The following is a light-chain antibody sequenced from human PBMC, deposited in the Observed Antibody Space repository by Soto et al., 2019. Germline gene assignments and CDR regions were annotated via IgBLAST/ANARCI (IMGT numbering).Light chain of an antibody. CDR1: ERISSNF. J-gene: IGKJ3*01. Sequence: VLTQSPGTLSLSPGERATLSCRGSERISSNFLAWYQQRPGQAPRLLIYGASTRASGIPDRFSGSGSGTDFALTISRLEPEDFAVYYCQQYGTSPFTFGPGTTVEIK. CDR2: GAS. V-gene: IGKV3-20*01. CDR3: QQYGTSPFT.